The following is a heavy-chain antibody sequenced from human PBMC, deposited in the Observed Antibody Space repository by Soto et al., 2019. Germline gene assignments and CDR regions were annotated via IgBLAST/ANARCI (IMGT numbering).Heavy chain of an antibody. CDR1: GFIFRRYG. Sequence: QVQLVESGGGVVQPGKSLRLSCAAAGFIFRRYGVHWVRQAPGKGLAWVAVISHDGSNAYYADAVNGRFTISRDNAKNTVYLQMNSLRAEDTAVYYCARQGIEVSGTDYFDYWGQGALVTVAS. V-gene: IGHV3-30*03. D-gene: IGHD6-19*01. CDR3: ARQGIEVSGTDYFDY. CDR2: ISHDGSNA. J-gene: IGHJ4*02.